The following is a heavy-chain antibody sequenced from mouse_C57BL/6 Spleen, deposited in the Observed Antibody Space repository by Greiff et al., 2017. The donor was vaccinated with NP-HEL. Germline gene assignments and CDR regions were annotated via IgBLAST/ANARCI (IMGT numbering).Heavy chain of an antibody. CDR3: TRGDHDGGDYFDY. CDR1: GFTFSSYA. CDR2: ISSGGDYI. D-gene: IGHD2-12*01. Sequence: EVKLVESGEGLVKPGGSLKLSCAASGFTFSSYAMSWVRQTPEKRLEWVAYISSGGDYIYYADTVKGRFTISRDNARNTLYLQMSSLKSEDTAMYYCTRGDHDGGDYFDYWGQGTTLTVSS. J-gene: IGHJ2*01. V-gene: IGHV5-9-1*02.